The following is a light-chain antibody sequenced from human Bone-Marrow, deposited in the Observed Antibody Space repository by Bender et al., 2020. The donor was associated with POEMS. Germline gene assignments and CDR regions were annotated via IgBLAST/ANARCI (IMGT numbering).Light chain of an antibody. V-gene: IGLV3-25*03. J-gene: IGLJ3*02. CDR2: KDN. CDR3: QSSDRSPTDRL. CDR1: TLTKHY. Sequence: AARITCSGETLTKHYSYWYQQKAGQAPSLLIYKDNERTSGIPERFSGSSSGTTVTLTISGVQAEDEADYYCQSSDRSPTDRLFGGGTKLTVL.